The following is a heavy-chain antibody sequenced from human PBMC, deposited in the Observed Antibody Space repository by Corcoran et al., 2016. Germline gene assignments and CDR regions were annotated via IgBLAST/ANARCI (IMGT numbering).Heavy chain of an antibody. CDR1: GGSVSSGSYY. CDR2: INYSGST. V-gene: IGHV4-61*01. J-gene: IGHJ4*02. CDR3: ARDDYYYDSSGYYYAVVHY. Sequence: QVQLQESGPGLVKPSETLSLTCTVSGGSVSSGSYYWSWIRQPPGKGLEWIGYINYSGSTNYNPSLKSRVTISVDTSKNQFSLKLSSVTAADTAVYYCARDDYYYDSSGYYYAVVHYWGQGTLVTVSS. D-gene: IGHD3-22*01.